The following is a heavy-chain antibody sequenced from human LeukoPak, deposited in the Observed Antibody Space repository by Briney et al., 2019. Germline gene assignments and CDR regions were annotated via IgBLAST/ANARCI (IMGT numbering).Heavy chain of an antibody. J-gene: IGHJ3*02. CDR3: ARDGHDDIVLVPAKFDDAFDI. CDR2: IRYDGSNK. D-gene: IGHD2-2*01. CDR1: GFTFSSYG. V-gene: IGHV3-30*02. Sequence: GGSLRLSCAASGFTFSSYGMHWVRQAPGKGLEWVAFIRYDGSNKYYADSVKGRFTISRDNAKNSLYLQMNSLRAEDTAFYYCARDGHDDIVLVPAKFDDAFDIWGQGTMVTVSS.